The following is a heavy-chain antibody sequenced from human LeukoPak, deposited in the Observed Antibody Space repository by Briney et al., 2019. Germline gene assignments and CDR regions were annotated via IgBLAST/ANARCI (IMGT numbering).Heavy chain of an antibody. J-gene: IGHJ1*01. Sequence: SETLSLTCTVSGDSINGYYWSWIRQPPGKGLEWIGYIYYSGSTNYNPSLKSRVTISLDTSKNQFSLKLSSVTAADTAVYYCAKINYYDSSGYLPTQYWGQGTLVTVSS. CDR3: AKINYYDSSGYLPTQY. D-gene: IGHD3-22*01. V-gene: IGHV4-59*01. CDR2: IYYSGST. CDR1: GDSINGYY.